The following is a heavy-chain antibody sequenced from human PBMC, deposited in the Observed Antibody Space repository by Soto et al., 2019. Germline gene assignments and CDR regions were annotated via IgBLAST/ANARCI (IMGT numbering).Heavy chain of an antibody. D-gene: IGHD3-22*01. CDR2: ISGSSGSI. CDR1: GFTFSSYA. CDR3: ATPRRDYYDGSGHHASAN. J-gene: IGHJ4*02. V-gene: IGHV3-23*01. Sequence: PGGSLRLSCAASGFTFSSYAMSWVRQAPGKGLEWVSDISGSSGSIYYADSVKGRFTISRDNSKNTLYLQMNSLRDEDTAVYYCATPRRDYYDGSGHHASANWARGPLDPVSS.